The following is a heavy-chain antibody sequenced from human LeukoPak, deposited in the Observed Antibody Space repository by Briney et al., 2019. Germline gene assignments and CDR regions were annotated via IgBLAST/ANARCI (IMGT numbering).Heavy chain of an antibody. Sequence: ASVTVSCKVSGYTLTELSMHWVRQAPGEGLEWMGGFDPEDDETIYAQKFQGRVTMTEDTSTDTAYMELSSLRSEDTAVYYCATFIAAAGNIGAFDIWGQGTMVTVSS. CDR2: FDPEDDET. CDR3: ATFIAAAGNIGAFDI. J-gene: IGHJ3*02. CDR1: GYTLTELS. V-gene: IGHV1-24*01. D-gene: IGHD6-13*01.